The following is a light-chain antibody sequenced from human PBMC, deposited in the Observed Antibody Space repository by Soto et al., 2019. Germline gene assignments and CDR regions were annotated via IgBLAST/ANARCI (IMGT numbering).Light chain of an antibody. CDR3: QQYGSSPYT. Sequence: EIVLTQSPGTLSLSPGERATLSCRASRMVRTSYLAWYQQKPGQAPRLLIYGASSRATGIPDRFSGSGSGTDFTLTISRLEPEDFAVYYCQQYGSSPYTFGQGTKLEIK. J-gene: IGKJ2*01. CDR1: RMVRTSY. CDR2: GAS. V-gene: IGKV3-20*01.